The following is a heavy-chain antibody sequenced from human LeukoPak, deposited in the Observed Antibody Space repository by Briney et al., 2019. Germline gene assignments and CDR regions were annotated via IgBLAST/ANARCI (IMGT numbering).Heavy chain of an antibody. V-gene: IGHV2-26*01. J-gene: IGHJ5*02. CDR2: IFSNDEK. CDR3: ARIVIVGATTNWFDP. D-gene: IGHD1-26*01. CDR1: GFSLSNARMG. Sequence: SGPVLVKPTETLTLTCTVSGFSLSNARMGVRWIRQPPGKALEWLAHIFSNDEKSYSTSLKSRLTISKDTSKSQVVLTMTNMDPVDTATYYCARIVIVGATTNWFDPWGQGTLVTVSS.